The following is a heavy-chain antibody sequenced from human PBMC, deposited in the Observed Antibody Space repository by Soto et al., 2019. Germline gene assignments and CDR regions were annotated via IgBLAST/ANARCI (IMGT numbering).Heavy chain of an antibody. CDR1: GGTFSSYA. J-gene: IGHJ6*02. CDR3: ARPTDEASYISSSGRSSGMDV. V-gene: IGHV1-69*12. Sequence: QVQLVQSGAEVKKPGSSVKVSCKASGGTFSSYAIIWVRQAPGQGLEWMGGIIPIFGTANYAQKFQGRVTITADESTSAAYMELSSLRSEDTAVYYCARPTDEASYISSSGRSSGMDVWVQGTTVTVSS. D-gene: IGHD6-6*01. CDR2: IIPIFGTA.